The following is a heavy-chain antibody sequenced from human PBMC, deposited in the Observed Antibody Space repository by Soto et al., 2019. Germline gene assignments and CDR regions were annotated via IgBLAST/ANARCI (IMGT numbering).Heavy chain of an antibody. J-gene: IGHJ4*02. CDR3: ARVSVVVAATQALDY. V-gene: IGHV3-23*01. CDR1: GFTFSSFA. D-gene: IGHD2-15*01. CDR2: ISGSGGST. Sequence: ESLKISCAASGFTFSSFAMSWVRQAPGKGLEWVSAISGSGGSTYYADSVKGRFTISRDNSKNTLYLQMNSLRAEDTAVYYCARVSVVVAATQALDYWGQGTLVTVSS.